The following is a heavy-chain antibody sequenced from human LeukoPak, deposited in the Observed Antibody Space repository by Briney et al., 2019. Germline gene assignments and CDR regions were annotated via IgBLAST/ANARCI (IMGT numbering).Heavy chain of an antibody. Sequence: GGSLRLSCAASGFSFSRYGMHWVRQAPGKGLEWVAVIWYDGSNKYYADSVKGRFTISRDNSKNTLYLQMNTLRAEDTAVYYCAGGEYQLLLGLDYWGQGTLVSVSS. CDR2: IWYDGSNK. CDR3: AGGEYQLLLGLDY. D-gene: IGHD2-2*01. CDR1: GFSFSRYG. J-gene: IGHJ4*02. V-gene: IGHV3-33*01.